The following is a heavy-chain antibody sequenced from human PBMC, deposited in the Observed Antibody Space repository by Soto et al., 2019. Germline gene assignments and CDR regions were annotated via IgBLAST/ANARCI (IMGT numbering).Heavy chain of an antibody. CDR2: MGYNGFT. V-gene: IGHV4-59*08. CDR1: GGPMNNYY. D-gene: IGHD3-10*01. J-gene: IGHJ6*02. CDR3: ARQGFGELHGLVDV. Sequence: QVQLQESGPGLVKPSETLSLTCTISGGPMNNYYCSWFRQPRGQGLEWIGYMGYNGFTRYNPSLSRGVAISLDTAKNQFSLNLSSVTAADTALYYCARQGFGELHGLVDVWGQGITVTVSS.